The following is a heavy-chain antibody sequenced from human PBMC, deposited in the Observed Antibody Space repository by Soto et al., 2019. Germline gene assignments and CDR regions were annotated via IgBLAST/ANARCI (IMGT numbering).Heavy chain of an antibody. J-gene: IGHJ5*02. CDR1: GGTFSNYA. CDR3: AVGSVDIVPTGMKPFDP. D-gene: IGHD5-12*01. V-gene: IGHV1-69*12. Sequence: QVQLVQSGAEVKKPGSSVKVSCKASGGTFSNYAISWVRQAPGQGLEWMGGIIPIFGTANYAQKFQGRVTITAHESTSTAYMELTSPRSEDTAIYYCAVGSVDIVPTGMKPFDPWGQGTLVTVSS. CDR2: IIPIFGTA.